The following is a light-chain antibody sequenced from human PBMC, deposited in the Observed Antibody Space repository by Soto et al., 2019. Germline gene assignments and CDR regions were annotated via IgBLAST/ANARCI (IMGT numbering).Light chain of an antibody. J-gene: IGLJ2*01. Sequence: QSALTQPASVSGSPGQSITISCTGTSSDIGTYDYVSWYQHHPGKAPKLMIYEVTNRPSGVSDRFSGSKSGNTASLTISGLQAEDAADYYCSSYTSTTTPVVFGGGTKLTVL. V-gene: IGLV2-14*01. CDR2: EVT. CDR1: SSDIGTYDY. CDR3: SSYTSTTTPVV.